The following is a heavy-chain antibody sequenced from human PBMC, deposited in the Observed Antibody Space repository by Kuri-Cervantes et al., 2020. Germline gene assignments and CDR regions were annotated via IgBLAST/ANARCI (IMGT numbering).Heavy chain of an antibody. CDR2: INPSGGST. V-gene: IGHV1-46*01. CDR1: GYTFTDHY. CDR3: AKSERTGHYGGYFQH. Sequence: ASVKVSCKTSGYTFTDHYVHWVRQAPGQGLEWMGIINPSGGSTSYAQKFQGRVTMTRDTSISTAYMELSSLRSDDTAVYFCAKSERTGHYGGYFQHWGQGTLVTVSS. D-gene: IGHD3-9*01. J-gene: IGHJ1*01.